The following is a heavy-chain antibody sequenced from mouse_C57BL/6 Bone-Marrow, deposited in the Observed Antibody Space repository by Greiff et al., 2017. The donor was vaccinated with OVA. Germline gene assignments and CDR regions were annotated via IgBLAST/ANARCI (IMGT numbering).Heavy chain of an antibody. J-gene: IGHJ4*01. CDR1: GYTFTSYW. Sequence: VQLQQPGAELVKPGASVKLSCKASGYTFTSYWMHWVKQRPGQGLEWIGMIHPNSGSTNYNEKFKSKATLTVDKSSSTAYMQLSSLTSEDSAVYYCARFITTVVAPGFYAMDYWGQGTSVTVSS. D-gene: IGHD1-1*01. CDR2: IHPNSGST. CDR3: ARFITTVVAPGFYAMDY. V-gene: IGHV1-64*01.